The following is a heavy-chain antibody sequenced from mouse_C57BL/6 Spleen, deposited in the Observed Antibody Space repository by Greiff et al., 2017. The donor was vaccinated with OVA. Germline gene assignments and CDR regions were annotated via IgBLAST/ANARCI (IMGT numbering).Heavy chain of an antibody. CDR3: ARDGGGYPHWYFDV. D-gene: IGHD2-2*01. Sequence: VQLQHSGPELVKPGASVKIPCKASGYTFTDYHMDWVKQSHGKCLEWIGDINPNNGGTIYNQKFKGKATLTVDKSSSTAYMELRSLTSEDTAVYYCARDGGGYPHWYFDVWGTGTTDTVSS. J-gene: IGHJ1*03. V-gene: IGHV1-18*01. CDR2: INPNNGGT. CDR1: GYTFTDYH.